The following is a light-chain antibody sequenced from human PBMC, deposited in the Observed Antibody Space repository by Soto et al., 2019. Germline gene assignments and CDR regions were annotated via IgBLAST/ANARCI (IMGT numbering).Light chain of an antibody. CDR2: EVS. CDR3: SSYTSSSTSHVV. Sequence: QSVLTQPPSVSGSPGQSVTISCTGASSDVGTYNRVSWYQQPPGTAPKLMIYEVSNRPSGVPDRFSGSKSGNTASLTISGLQAEDEDDYYCSSYTSSSTSHVVFGGGTKVTVL. V-gene: IGLV2-18*02. CDR1: SSDVGTYNR. J-gene: IGLJ2*01.